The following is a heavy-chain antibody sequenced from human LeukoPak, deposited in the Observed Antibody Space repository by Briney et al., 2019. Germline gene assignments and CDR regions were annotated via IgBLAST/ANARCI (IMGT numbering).Heavy chain of an antibody. V-gene: IGHV3-30*18. Sequence: QTGGSLRLSCAASGFTFSTYGMHWVRQAPGKGLEWVAVVSYDASTIYYADSVKGRFTISRDNSKNTLYLQMNSLRSDDTAVYYCAKAQLPRHEPGNFYYDYWGQGTLVTVSS. CDR2: VSYDASTI. D-gene: IGHD7-27*01. CDR3: AKAQLPRHEPGNFYYDY. J-gene: IGHJ4*02. CDR1: GFTFSTYG.